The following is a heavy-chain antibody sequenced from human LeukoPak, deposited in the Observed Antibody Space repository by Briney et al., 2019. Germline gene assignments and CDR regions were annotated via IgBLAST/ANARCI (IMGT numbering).Heavy chain of an antibody. CDR2: IIPIFGTA. V-gene: IGHV1-69*05. Sequence: SVKVSCKASGGTFSSYAISWVRQAPGQGLEWMGGIIPIFGTANYAQKFQGRVTITTDESTSTAYMELSSLRSEDTAVYYCARGPEDFWSGYYIPIYFDYWGQGTLVTVSS. CDR3: ARGPEDFWSGYYIPIYFDY. J-gene: IGHJ4*02. D-gene: IGHD3-3*01. CDR1: GGTFSSYA.